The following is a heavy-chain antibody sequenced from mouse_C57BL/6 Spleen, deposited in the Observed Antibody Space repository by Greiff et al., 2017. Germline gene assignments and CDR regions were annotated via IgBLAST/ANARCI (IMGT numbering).Heavy chain of an antibody. V-gene: IGHV1-62-2*01. D-gene: IGHD2-5*01. CDR3: ARHEVKTYYSNLTGFAY. J-gene: IGHJ3*01. CDR2: FYPGSGSI. Sequence: QVQLQQSGAELVKPGASVKLSCKASGYTFTEYTIHWVKQRSGQGLEWIGWFYPGSGSIKYNEKFKDKATLTADKSSSTVYMELSRLTSEDSAVYFCARHEVKTYYSNLTGFAYWGQGTLVTVSA. CDR1: GYTFTEYT.